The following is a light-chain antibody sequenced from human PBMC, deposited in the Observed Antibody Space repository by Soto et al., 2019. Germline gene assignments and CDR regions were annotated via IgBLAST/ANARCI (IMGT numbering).Light chain of an antibody. Sequence: ENVLTQSPATLSLSPGERATLYCRASQNVSSFLAWYQQKPGQAPRLLIYGASSRATGIPDRFSGSGSGTDFTLTISRLEPEDFAVYYCQQHGSSPQTFGQGTKVDIK. CDR1: QNVSSF. J-gene: IGKJ1*01. V-gene: IGKV3-20*01. CDR3: QQHGSSPQT. CDR2: GAS.